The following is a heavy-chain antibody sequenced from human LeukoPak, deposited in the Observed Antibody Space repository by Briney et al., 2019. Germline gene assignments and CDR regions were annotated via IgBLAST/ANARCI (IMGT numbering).Heavy chain of an antibody. J-gene: IGHJ3*02. D-gene: IGHD3-10*01. V-gene: IGHV3-23*01. CDR1: GFSLRAYD. CDR3: AMRDRGYGLDI. CDR2: INGGGDIM. Sequence: GWSLRLSCAASGFSLRAYDLIWVRQAPGKGLDWVSIINGGGDIMMYEDSVKGRFTISRDNSKNTFYLQMNSLRVEDTAVYYCAMRDRGYGLDIWGQGTMVTISS.